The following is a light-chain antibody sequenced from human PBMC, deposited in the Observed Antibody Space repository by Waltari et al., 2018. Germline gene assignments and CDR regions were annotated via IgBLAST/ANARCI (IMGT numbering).Light chain of an antibody. CDR1: QTVGTR. Sequence: DIQMTQSPSSLSASVGDRVIITCRATQTVGTRLNWYQQRPGKAPKLLVYDASSLQSGVPSRFSGSGSGTDFARTISSLQPEDVATYYCQQSHTAALYTFGQGTKVEVK. V-gene: IGKV1-39*01. CDR3: QQSHTAALYT. CDR2: DAS. J-gene: IGKJ2*01.